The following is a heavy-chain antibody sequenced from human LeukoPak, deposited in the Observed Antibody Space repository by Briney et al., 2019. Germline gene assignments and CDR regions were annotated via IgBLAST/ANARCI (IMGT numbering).Heavy chain of an antibody. Sequence: ASVKVSCKASGYTFTSYDINWVRQATGQGLEWMGWMNPNSGNTGYAQKFQGRVTMTRNTSISTAYMELSSLRSEDTAVYYCARIPLVVPALRSYYYYMDVWGKGTTVTVSS. CDR1: GYTFTSYD. D-gene: IGHD2-2*01. CDR3: ARIPLVVPALRSYYYYMDV. J-gene: IGHJ6*03. CDR2: MNPNSGNT. V-gene: IGHV1-8*01.